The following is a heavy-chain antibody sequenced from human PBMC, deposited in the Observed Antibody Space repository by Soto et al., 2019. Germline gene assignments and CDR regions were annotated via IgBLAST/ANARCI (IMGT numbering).Heavy chain of an antibody. Sequence: SETLSLTCIVSVGSISRSGDYYFSWVRQPPGKGLEWIGYIYYSGGTYYNPSLKSRVTISVGTSKNQFSLSLNSVTAADTAVYYCARGSLRRHYFDDWGQGTLVTVSS. CDR2: IYYSGGT. V-gene: IGHV4-30-4*01. CDR1: VGSISRSGDYY. D-gene: IGHD3-16*01. J-gene: IGHJ4*02. CDR3: ARGSLRRHYFDD.